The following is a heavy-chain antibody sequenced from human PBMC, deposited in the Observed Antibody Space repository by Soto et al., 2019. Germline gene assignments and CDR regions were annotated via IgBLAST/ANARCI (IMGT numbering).Heavy chain of an antibody. V-gene: IGHV1-69*06. J-gene: IGHJ4*02. CDR2: IIPIFGTS. D-gene: IGHD2-15*01. CDR1: GGTSSSYA. Sequence: QVQLVQSGAEVKKPGSSVKVSCKASGGTSSSYAISWVRQAPGQGLEWMGVIIPIFGTSNYAQQFQGRVTVTEDKSTSTAYMELTSLRYENTAVYYCAREGWYGTQRYYFDFWGQGTLVTVSS. CDR3: AREGWYGTQRYYFDF.